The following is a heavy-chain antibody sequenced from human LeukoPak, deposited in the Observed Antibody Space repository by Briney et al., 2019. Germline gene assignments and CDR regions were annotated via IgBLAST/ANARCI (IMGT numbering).Heavy chain of an antibody. CDR2: AYFTGST. V-gene: IGHV4-39*01. Sequence: SETLSLTCTVSGGSISISSSYWGWIRQPPGKGLEWIGSAYFTGSTNYNPSLKTRVTVSLDTSKNQFSLRLTSVTAADTAVYYCAKSGHSYYYTPRDFSWGQGTLVTVSS. J-gene: IGHJ5*02. CDR1: GGSISISSSY. CDR3: AKSGHSYYYTPRDFS. D-gene: IGHD3-22*01.